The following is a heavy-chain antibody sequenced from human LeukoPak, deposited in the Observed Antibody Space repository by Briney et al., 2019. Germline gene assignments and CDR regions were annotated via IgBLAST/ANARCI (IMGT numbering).Heavy chain of an antibody. Sequence: GGSLRLSCAASGFTFSSYSMNRVRQAPGKGLEWVSSISSSSSYIYYADSVKGRFTISRDNAKNSLYLQMNSLRAEDTAVYYCASDSGSQRYWGQGTLVTVSS. J-gene: IGHJ4*02. V-gene: IGHV3-21*01. CDR1: GFTFSSYS. D-gene: IGHD1-26*01. CDR2: ISSSSSYI. CDR3: ASDSGSQRY.